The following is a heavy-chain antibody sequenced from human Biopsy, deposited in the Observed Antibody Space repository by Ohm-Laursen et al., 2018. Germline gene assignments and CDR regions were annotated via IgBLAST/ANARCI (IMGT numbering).Heavy chain of an antibody. D-gene: IGHD3-10*01. J-gene: IGHJ4*02. CDR3: ARDTGTMVRGVLYQ. Sequence: SLRLSCAASGFNLGDYAMHWVRQVPGKGLEWVAGIKWNSGKIDYADSVKGRFTISRDNAKNSLYLHMNSLRTEDSAFYYCARDTGTMVRGVLYQWGQGTQVTVSS. CDR2: IKWNSGKI. CDR1: GFNLGDYA. V-gene: IGHV3-9*01.